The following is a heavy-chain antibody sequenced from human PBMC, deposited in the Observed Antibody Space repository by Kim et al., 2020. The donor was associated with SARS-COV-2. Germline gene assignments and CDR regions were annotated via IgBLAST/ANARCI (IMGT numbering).Heavy chain of an antibody. J-gene: IGHJ4*02. CDR3: ARGSSSSHLGY. V-gene: IGHV6-1*01. CDR2: N. D-gene: IGHD6-13*01. Sequence: NDYAVSVKSRITINPDTSKNQFSLQLNSVTPEDTAVYYCARGSSSSHLGYWGQGTLVTVSS.